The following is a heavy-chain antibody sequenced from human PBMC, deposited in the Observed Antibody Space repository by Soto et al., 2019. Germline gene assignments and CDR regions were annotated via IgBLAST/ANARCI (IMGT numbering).Heavy chain of an antibody. CDR1: GYTFTSYG. J-gene: IGHJ4*02. V-gene: IGHV1-18*01. D-gene: IGHD5-12*01. CDR2: ISAYNGNT. Sequence: QVQLVQSGAEVKKPGASVKVSCKASGYTFTSYGISWVRQAPGQGLEWMGWISAYNGNTNYAQKLQGRVTMTTDTSTSTGYMELRSLRSDDTAVYSCARYPLPEDGYNYFFDFWGQGTLVTVSS. CDR3: ARYPLPEDGYNYFFDF.